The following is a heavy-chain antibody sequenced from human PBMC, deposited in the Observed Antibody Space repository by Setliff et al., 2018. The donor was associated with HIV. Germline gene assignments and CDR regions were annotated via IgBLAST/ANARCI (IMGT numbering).Heavy chain of an antibody. J-gene: IGHJ4*02. V-gene: IGHV5-51*01. CDR1: GYSFPTYW. D-gene: IGHD3-22*01. CDR2: IYPDESDS. CDR3: ARVDMGYYYVISGYSHFDH. Sequence: GESLILSCKGSGYSFPTYWIAWVRQMPGKGLEWMGVIYPDESDSRYSPSFRGQVTISADKSLNTAYLQWSSLKASDTAMYYCARVDMGYYYVISGYSHFDHWGQGTLVTVSS.